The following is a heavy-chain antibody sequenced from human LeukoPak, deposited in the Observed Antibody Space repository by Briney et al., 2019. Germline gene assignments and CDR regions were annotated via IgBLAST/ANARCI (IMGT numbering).Heavy chain of an antibody. D-gene: IGHD3-3*01. Sequence: ASVKVSCKASGYTFTGYYMHWVRQAPGQGLEWMGWINPNSGGTDYAQKFQGRVTMTRDTSISTAYMELSRLRSDDTAVYYCARDYGYDLWSGTLPNWFDPWGQGTLVTVSS. CDR1: GYTFTGYY. CDR3: ARDYGYDLWSGTLPNWFDP. CDR2: INPNSGGT. V-gene: IGHV1-2*02. J-gene: IGHJ5*02.